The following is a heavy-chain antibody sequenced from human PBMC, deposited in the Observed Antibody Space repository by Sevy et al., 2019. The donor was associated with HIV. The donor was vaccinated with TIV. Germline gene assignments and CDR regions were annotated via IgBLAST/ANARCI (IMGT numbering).Heavy chain of an antibody. V-gene: IGHV4-39*01. CDR2: INYAERT. J-gene: IGHJ4*02. CDR3: VRQLGNWWWAFDC. Sequence: SETLSLTCTVSGGPIYTNDFNWGWIRQPPGKGLEWIGTINYAERTFYSPSLKSRVTLSVDTSNSQFSLKLTSLTAADAAVYYCVRQLGNWWWAFDCWGQGTLVTVSS. CDR1: GGPIYTNDFN. D-gene: IGHD2-8*02.